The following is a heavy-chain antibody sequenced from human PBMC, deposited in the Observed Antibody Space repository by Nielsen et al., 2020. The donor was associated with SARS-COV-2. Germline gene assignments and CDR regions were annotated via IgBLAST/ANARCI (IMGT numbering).Heavy chain of an antibody. J-gene: IGHJ4*02. CDR2: IGHSGNT. V-gene: IGHV4-34*01. CDR1: GGSFSEYY. Sequence: SQTLSLTCGVYGGSFSEYYWNWIRQSPGKGLEWIGQIGHSGNTNYNPSLKSRVTVSVDTSKRQFSLKLNSVTAADAADYYCAGGVPPTGMLFDFWGLGTRVIVSS. D-gene: IGHD1-1*01. CDR3: AGGVPPTGMLFDF.